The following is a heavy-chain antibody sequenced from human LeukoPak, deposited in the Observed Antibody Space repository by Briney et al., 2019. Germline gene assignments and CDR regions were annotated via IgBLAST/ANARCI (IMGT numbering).Heavy chain of an antibody. CDR1: GFTFSSYG. J-gene: IGHJ4*02. CDR3: AKGEVSYSSGWYGNFDY. D-gene: IGHD6-19*01. CDR2: ISYDGGNK. V-gene: IGHV3-30*18. Sequence: PGRSLRLSCAASGFTFSSYGMHWVRQAPGKGLEWVAVISYDGGNKYYADSVKGRFTISRDNSKNTLYLQMNSLRAEDTAVYYCAKGEVSYSSGWYGNFDYWGQGTLVTVSS.